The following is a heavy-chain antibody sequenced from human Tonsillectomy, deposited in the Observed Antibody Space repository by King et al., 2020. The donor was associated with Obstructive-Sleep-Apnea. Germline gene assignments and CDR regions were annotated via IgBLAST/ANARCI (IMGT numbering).Heavy chain of an antibody. J-gene: IGHJ4*02. CDR1: GFTFRDYG. CDR3: VGYYFDY. D-gene: IGHD6-25*01. CDR2: IYYDGSNK. Sequence: VQLVESGGGVVQPGRSLRLSCVASGFTFRDYGMHWVRQAPGKGLGWLAMIYYDGSNKDYADSVKGRYTISRDNSKNTLYLQMNSLRVEDTALYFCVGYYFDYWGQGTLVTVSS. V-gene: IGHV3-33*03.